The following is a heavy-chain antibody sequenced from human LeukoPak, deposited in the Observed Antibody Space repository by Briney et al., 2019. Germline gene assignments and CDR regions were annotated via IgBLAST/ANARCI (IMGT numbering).Heavy chain of an antibody. CDR2: IYYSGST. J-gene: IGHJ3*02. CDR1: GGSISSYY. D-gene: IGHD1-26*01. CDR3: ARDQWEAFDI. Sequence: SETLSLTCTVSGGSISSYYWSWIRQPPGKGLEWNGYIYYSGSTNYNPSLKSRVTISVDTSKNQFSLKLSSVTAADTAVYYCARDQWEAFDIWGQGTMVTVSS. V-gene: IGHV4-59*01.